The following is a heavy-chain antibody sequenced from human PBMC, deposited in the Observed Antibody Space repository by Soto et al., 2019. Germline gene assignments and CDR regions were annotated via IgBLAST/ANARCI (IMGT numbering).Heavy chain of an antibody. Sequence: GGSLRLSCAASGFTFSSYWMSWVRQAPGKGLEWVANIKQDGSEKYYVDSVKGRFTISRDNAKNSLYLQMNSLRAEDTAVYYCAREGKITPGAEVFYYYYYGMDVWGQGTTVTVSS. V-gene: IGHV3-7*05. CDR1: GFTFSSYW. D-gene: IGHD1-20*01. J-gene: IGHJ6*02. CDR3: AREGKITPGAEVFYYYYYGMDV. CDR2: IKQDGSEK.